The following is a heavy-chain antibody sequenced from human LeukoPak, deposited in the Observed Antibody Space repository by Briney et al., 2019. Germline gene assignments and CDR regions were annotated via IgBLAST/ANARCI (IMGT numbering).Heavy chain of an antibody. J-gene: IGHJ5*02. CDR2: IYYSGST. V-gene: IGHV4-30-4*01. CDR1: GGSISSGDYY. CDR3: ARGRAPRVMVRGYLNWFDP. Sequence: SETLSLTCTVSGGSISSGDYYWSWIRQPPGKGLEWIGYIYYSGSTYYNPSLKSRVTISVDTSKNQFSLKLSSVTAADTAVYYCARGRAPRVMVRGYLNWFDPWGQGTLVTVSS. D-gene: IGHD3-10*01.